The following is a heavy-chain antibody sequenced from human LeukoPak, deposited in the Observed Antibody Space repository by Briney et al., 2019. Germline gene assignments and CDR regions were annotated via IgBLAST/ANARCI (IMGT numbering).Heavy chain of an antibody. J-gene: IGHJ3*02. V-gene: IGHV4-59*01. CDR3: ARGFPLYSGTYSDTFDI. D-gene: IGHD1-26*01. CDR2: ISVGGAN. CDR1: GGSISTFY. Sequence: SETLSLTCTVSGGSISTFYWNWIRQSPGKGLEWIGYISVGGANNYNPSLKSRVSISVDTSKNQFSLRLSSVTAADTALYYCARGFPLYSGTYSDTFDIWGRGTMVTVSS.